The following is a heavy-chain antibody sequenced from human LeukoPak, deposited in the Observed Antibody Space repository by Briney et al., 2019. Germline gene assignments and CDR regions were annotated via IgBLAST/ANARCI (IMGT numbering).Heavy chain of an antibody. CDR1: GGTFSSYA. V-gene: IGHV1-69*13. J-gene: IGHJ4*02. D-gene: IGHD1-26*01. Sequence: SVKVSCKASGGTFSSYAISWVRQAPGQGLEWMGGIIPIFGAANYAQKFQGRVTITADESTSTAYMELSSLRSEDTAVYYCARDLGATRTFDYWGQGTLVTVSS. CDR2: IIPIFGAA. CDR3: ARDLGATRTFDY.